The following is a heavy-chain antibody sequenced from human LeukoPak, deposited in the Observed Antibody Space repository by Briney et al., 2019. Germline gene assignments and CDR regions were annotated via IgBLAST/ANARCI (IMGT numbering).Heavy chain of an antibody. V-gene: IGHV3-23*01. D-gene: IGHD3-10*01. Sequence: GGSLRLSCAASGFTFSNYDMMWVRQAPGRRLECVSSITGSGDGTYYADSVRGRFTISRDNPENTLYLQLNSLRAEDTAVYFCVKGFVHPTYYFDYWGQGTLVTVSS. J-gene: IGHJ4*02. CDR3: VKGFVHPTYYFDY. CDR1: GFTFSNYD. CDR2: ITGSGDGT.